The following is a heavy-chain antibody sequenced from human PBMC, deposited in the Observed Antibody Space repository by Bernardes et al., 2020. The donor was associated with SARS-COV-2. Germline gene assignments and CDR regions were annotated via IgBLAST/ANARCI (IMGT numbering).Heavy chain of an antibody. CDR2: IYSGGSA. Sequence: GSLRLSCAASGFTVSSSFMNWVRQAPGKGLEWVSIIYSGGSAYYADSVKGRFTISRDNSKNTLFLQIDSLRAEDTAVYYCARGFRDGYNLAFDYWGQGTLVTVA. CDR1: GFTVSSSF. D-gene: IGHD3-10*01. V-gene: IGHV3-53*01. CDR3: ARGFRDGYNLAFDY. J-gene: IGHJ4*02.